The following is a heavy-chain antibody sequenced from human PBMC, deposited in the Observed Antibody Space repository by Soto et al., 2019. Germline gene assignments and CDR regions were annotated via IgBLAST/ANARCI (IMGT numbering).Heavy chain of an antibody. D-gene: IGHD2-15*01. V-gene: IGHV1-18*01. CDR1: GYTFTSYG. Sequence: QVQLVQSGAEVKKPGASVKVSCKASGYTFTSYGISWVRQAPGQGLEWMGWISAYNGNTNYAKKLQGRVTMTTDTSTMTAYRELRRLRSDDTVVYYCARVVGFCSGGRWSRDVYWGQGPLVTVSS. CDR3: ARVVGFCSGGRWSRDVY. CDR2: ISAYNGNT. J-gene: IGHJ4*02.